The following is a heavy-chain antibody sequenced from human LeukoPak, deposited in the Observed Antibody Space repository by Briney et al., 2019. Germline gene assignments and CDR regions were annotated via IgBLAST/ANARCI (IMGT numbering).Heavy chain of an antibody. Sequence: PGGSLRLSCAASGFTFSDYAMHWVRQAPGKGLEWVAVLSYGGTNKYYADSVKGRFTISRDNSKNTLYLQMNSLRAEDTAVYYCAKGSEYYDFWSGYSPTSPFDYWGQGTLVTVSS. D-gene: IGHD3-3*01. J-gene: IGHJ4*02. V-gene: IGHV3-30-3*01. CDR2: LSYGGTNK. CDR3: AKGSEYYDFWSGYSPTSPFDY. CDR1: GFTFSDYA.